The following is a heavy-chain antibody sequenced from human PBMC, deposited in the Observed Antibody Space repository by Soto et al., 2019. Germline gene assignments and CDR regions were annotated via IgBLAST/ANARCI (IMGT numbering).Heavy chain of an antibody. J-gene: IGHJ5*02. V-gene: IGHV1-46*01. CDR3: ARDGPRKYYYDSSGYYSNWFDP. D-gene: IGHD3-22*01. CDR1: GYTFTSYY. Sequence: GASVKVSCKASGYTFTSYYMHWVRQAPGQGLEWMGIINPSGGSTSYAQKFQGRVTMTRDTSTSTVYMELSSLRSEDTAVYYCARDGPRKYYYDSSGYYSNWFDPWGQGTLVTVSS. CDR2: INPSGGST.